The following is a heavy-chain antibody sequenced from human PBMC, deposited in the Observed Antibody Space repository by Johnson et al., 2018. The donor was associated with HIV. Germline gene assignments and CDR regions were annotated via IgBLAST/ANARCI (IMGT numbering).Heavy chain of an antibody. CDR2: IRYDGSNK. CDR3: AKDRLFGFRNDAFDI. D-gene: IGHD3-16*01. J-gene: IGHJ3*02. Sequence: QVQLVESGGGLVKPGGSLRLSCAASGFTFSSYGMHWVRQAPGKGLEWVAFIRYDGSNKYYGDYVKGRFTIARDNSKNTLYLQMNSLRAEDTAVYYCAKDRLFGFRNDAFDIWGQGTMVTVSS. V-gene: IGHV3-30*02. CDR1: GFTFSSYG.